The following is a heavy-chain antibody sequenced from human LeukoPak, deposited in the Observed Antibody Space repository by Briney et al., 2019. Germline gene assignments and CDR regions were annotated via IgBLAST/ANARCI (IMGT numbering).Heavy chain of an antibody. D-gene: IGHD6-19*01. CDR1: GFTFSSYG. CDR3: ARAAAVTGAFRDNWFDP. Sequence: PGGSLRLSCAASGFTFSSYGMHWVRQAPGKGLEWVAVTSNDGRKEIYADSVKGRFTISRDNSKNTLYLQMNSLRAEDTAVYYCARAAAVTGAFRDNWFDPWGQGTLVTVSS. CDR2: TSNDGRKE. V-gene: IGHV3-30*03. J-gene: IGHJ5*02.